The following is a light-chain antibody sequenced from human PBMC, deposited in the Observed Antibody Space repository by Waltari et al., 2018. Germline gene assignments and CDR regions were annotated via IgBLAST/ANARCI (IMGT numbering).Light chain of an antibody. CDR1: NSDVGNYDY. Sequence: QSALTQPASVSGSPGQSITISCTGTNSDVGNYDYVSRYQHHPGTAPQLMIYDVTNRPSGVSNRFSGSKSGNTAALTISGLQAEDEADYYCSSYTSSGALVVFGGGTKLTVL. V-gene: IGLV2-14*03. CDR2: DVT. CDR3: SSYTSSGALVV. J-gene: IGLJ2*01.